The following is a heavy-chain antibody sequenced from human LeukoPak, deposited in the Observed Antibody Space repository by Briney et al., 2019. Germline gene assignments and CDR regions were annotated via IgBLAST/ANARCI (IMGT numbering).Heavy chain of an antibody. D-gene: IGHD2-15*01. CDR1: GGSFSGYF. CDR2: LTESGRT. CDR3: ARWSLRGCSGSPCFDY. Sequence: SETLSLTCAVYGGSFSGYFWSWIRQPPGKGLEWVGELTESGRTSYNPSLKSRVTIAEDTSKNQFSLKLSSVTAADTAVYYCARWSLRGCSGSPCFDYWGQGTLVTVSS. V-gene: IGHV4-34*01. J-gene: IGHJ4*02.